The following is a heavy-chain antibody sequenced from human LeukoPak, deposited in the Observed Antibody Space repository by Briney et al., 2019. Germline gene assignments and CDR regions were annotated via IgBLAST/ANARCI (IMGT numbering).Heavy chain of an antibody. CDR1: GGSISSYY. CDR2: IYYSGST. D-gene: IGHD6-19*01. Sequence: SETLSVTCTVSGGSISSYYWSWIRQPPGKGLEWIGYIYYSGSTNYNPSLKSRVTISVDTSKNQFSLKLSSVTAADTAVYYCAGGGGSGWYGEDHYFDYWGQGTLVTVSS. CDR3: AGGGGSGWYGEDHYFDY. V-gene: IGHV4-59*01. J-gene: IGHJ4*02.